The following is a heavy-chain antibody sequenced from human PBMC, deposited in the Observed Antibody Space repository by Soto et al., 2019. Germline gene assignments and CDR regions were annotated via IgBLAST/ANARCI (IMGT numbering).Heavy chain of an antibody. CDR3: AKAVTTQQLVRVSYYYYYGMDV. V-gene: IGHV3-23*01. CDR2: ISGSGGST. D-gene: IGHD6-13*01. J-gene: IGHJ6*02. Sequence: EVQLLESGGGLVQPGWSLRLSCAASGFTFSSYAMSWVRQAPGKGLEWVSAISGSGGSTYYADSVKGRFTISRDNSKNTLYLQMNSLRAEDTAVYYCAKAVTTQQLVRVSYYYYYGMDVWGQGTTVTVSS. CDR1: GFTFSSYA.